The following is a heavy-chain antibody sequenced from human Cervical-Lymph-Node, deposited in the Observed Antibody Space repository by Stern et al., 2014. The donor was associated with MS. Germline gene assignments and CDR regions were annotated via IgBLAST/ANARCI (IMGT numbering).Heavy chain of an antibody. J-gene: IGHJ5*02. V-gene: IGHV3-33*01. CDR3: VAYASGDNINH. CDR2: IWHDVRNE. Sequence: VQLVESGGDVVQPGRSLRLSCAASGFTFSRNGMHWVRQAPGQGLEWVAVIWHDVRNEHYVDSVKGRFTISSDTSKHTLYLQMYSLRVEDTAVYYCVAYASGDNINHWGQGTLVTVSS. CDR1: GFTFSRNG. D-gene: IGHD6-19*01.